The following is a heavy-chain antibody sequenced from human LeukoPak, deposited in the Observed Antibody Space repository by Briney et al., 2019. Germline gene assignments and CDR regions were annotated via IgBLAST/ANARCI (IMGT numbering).Heavy chain of an antibody. CDR1: GGSFSDYF. V-gene: IGHV4-34*01. D-gene: IGHD2-2*01. Sequence: SETLSLTCAVYGGSFSDYFWGWIRQPPGKGLEWIGEINHSGRTYYNPSLKSRVTISVDTSKNQFSLNRSSVTAADTAVYYCARDVVEVPAAIHYGMDVWGQGTTVTVSS. J-gene: IGHJ6*02. CDR3: ARDVVEVPAAIHYGMDV. CDR2: INHSGRT.